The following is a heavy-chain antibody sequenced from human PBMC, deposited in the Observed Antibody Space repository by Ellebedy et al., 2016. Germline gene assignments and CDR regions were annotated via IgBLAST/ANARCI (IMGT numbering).Heavy chain of an antibody. D-gene: IGHD1-14*01. CDR2: IYAGGST. J-gene: IGHJ2*01. Sequence: GGSLRLSCAASGFTVSTNYMTWVRQAPGKGLEWVSVIYAGGSTYYADSVKGRFTISRDNSKNTLYLQMNSRRVEDTAIYYCARDRITGVGMWYFDLWGRGTLVTVSS. CDR1: GFTVSTNY. V-gene: IGHV3-53*01. CDR3: ARDRITGVGMWYFDL.